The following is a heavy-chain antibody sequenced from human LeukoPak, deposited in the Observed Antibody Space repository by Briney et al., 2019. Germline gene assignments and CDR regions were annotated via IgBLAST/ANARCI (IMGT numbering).Heavy chain of an antibody. CDR2: IYNSGST. J-gene: IGHJ4*02. V-gene: IGHV4-59*01. D-gene: IGHD3-22*01. Sequence: ASETLSLTCTVSGASISSSYWSWIRQPPGKGLEWIGYIYNSGSTNYNPSLRSRVTISVDTSKNQFSLKLNSLTAADTAVYYCARANGETFYDSSGYYDYWGQGTLVTVSS. CDR3: ARANGETFYDSSGYYDY. CDR1: GASISSSY.